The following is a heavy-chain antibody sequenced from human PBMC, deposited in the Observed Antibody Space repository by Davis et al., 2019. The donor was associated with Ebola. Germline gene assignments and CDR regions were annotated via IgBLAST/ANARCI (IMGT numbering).Heavy chain of an antibody. Sequence: HSQTLSLTCAIFGDSVSLGGWNWVRQSPSRGREWRGRTYYSSSKWYNDYAVSVKSRITINPDTSKNQFSLQLNSVTPEDTALYYCARGWLRGGLDVWGEGTTVTVSS. CDR3: ARGWLRGGLDV. D-gene: IGHD5-18*01. CDR2: TYYSSSKWYN. V-gene: IGHV6-1*01. CDR1: GDSVSLGG. J-gene: IGHJ6*04.